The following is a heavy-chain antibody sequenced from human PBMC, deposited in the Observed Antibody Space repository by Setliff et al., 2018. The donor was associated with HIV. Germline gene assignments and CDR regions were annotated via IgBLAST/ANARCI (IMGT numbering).Heavy chain of an antibody. CDR2: LHRSGNT. Sequence: PSETLSLTCSVSGGSISSYYWGWIRQPAGKGLEWIGRLHRSGNTINNPSLNSRVTMSVDTSKSHFSLNLHSVTAADTAVYYCARVGANANFDYWGQGTQVTVS. CDR3: ARVGANANFDY. CDR1: GGSISSYY. V-gene: IGHV4-4*07. J-gene: IGHJ4*02. D-gene: IGHD1-26*01.